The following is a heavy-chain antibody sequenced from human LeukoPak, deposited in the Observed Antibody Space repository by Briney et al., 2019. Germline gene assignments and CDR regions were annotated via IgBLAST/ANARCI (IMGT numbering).Heavy chain of an antibody. V-gene: IGHV1-2*02. CDR2: INPNSGGT. J-gene: IGHJ6*03. Sequence: ASVKVSCKASGYTFTSYYMHWVRQAPGQGLEWMGWINPNSGGTNYAQKFQGRVTMTRDTSISTAYMELSRLRSDDTAVYYCAVDDYGVRSYYYYMDVWGKGTTVTVSS. D-gene: IGHD4-17*01. CDR1: GYTFTSYY. CDR3: AVDDYGVRSYYYYMDV.